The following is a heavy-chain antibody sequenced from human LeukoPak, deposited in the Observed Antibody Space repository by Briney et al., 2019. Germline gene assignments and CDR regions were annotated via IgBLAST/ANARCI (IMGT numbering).Heavy chain of an antibody. CDR2: ISYGGSNK. V-gene: IGHV3-30*18. Sequence: GRSLRLSCAASGFTFSSYGMHWVRQAPGKGLEWVAVISYGGSNKYYADSVKGRFTISRDNSKNTLYLQMNSLRAEDTAVYYCAKDQEDIVLMVYAPNYGMDVWGQGTTVTVSS. CDR3: AKDQEDIVLMVYAPNYGMDV. CDR1: GFTFSSYG. J-gene: IGHJ6*02. D-gene: IGHD2-8*01.